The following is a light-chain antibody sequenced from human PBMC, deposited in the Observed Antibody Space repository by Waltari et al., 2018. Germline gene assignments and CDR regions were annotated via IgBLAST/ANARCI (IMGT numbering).Light chain of an antibody. V-gene: IGLV1-40*01. J-gene: IGLJ2*01. Sequence: QSVLTQPPSVSGAPGQRVTISCTGRSSNIGAGYDVHWYQQLPGTAPNLLIYGNSNRPSGVPDRFSGSKSGTSASLAITGLQAEDEADYYCQSYDSSLSGVVFGGGTKLTVI. CDR2: GNS. CDR3: QSYDSSLSGVV. CDR1: SSNIGAGYD.